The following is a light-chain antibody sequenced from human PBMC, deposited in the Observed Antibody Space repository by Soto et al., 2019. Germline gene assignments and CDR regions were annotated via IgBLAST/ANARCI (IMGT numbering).Light chain of an antibody. Sequence: EIVLTQSPGTLSLSPGERATLSCRASQSVGSDYFAWYQQKPVQAPRLLIYGASSRAAGIPDRFSGSGSGIDFTLTISRLETEDFAVYYCQQYGTSPWTFGQGTKVDIK. CDR1: QSVGSDY. V-gene: IGKV3-20*01. CDR2: GAS. CDR3: QQYGTSPWT. J-gene: IGKJ1*01.